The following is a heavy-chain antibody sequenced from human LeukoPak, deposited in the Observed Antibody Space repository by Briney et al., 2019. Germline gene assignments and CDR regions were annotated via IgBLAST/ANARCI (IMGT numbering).Heavy chain of an antibody. V-gene: IGHV4-38-2*01. J-gene: IGHJ4*02. CDR1: GYSISSGYY. CDR3: ARYYSGSYGRYDY. D-gene: IGHD1-26*01. CDR2: VYHSGST. Sequence: KTSETLSLTCAVSGYSISSGYYWGWIRQPPGKGLEWIGSVYHSGSTYYNPSLKSRVTISVDTSKNQFSLKLSSVTAADTAVYYCARYYSGSYGRYDYWGQGTLVTVSS.